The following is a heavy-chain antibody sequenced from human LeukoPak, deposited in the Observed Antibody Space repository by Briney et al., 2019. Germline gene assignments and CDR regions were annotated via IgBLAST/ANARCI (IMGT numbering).Heavy chain of an antibody. Sequence: ASVKVSCKVSGYALTELSMHWVRPAPGKGVGGMGGFDPEDGETIYAQKFQGRVTITEDTSTDTAYMELSSLRSEDTAVYYCATQTDKPGRFLSAYLPDYWGQGTLVTVSS. CDR1: GYALTELS. J-gene: IGHJ4*02. V-gene: IGHV1-24*01. D-gene: IGHD3-3*01. CDR2: FDPEDGET. CDR3: ATQTDKPGRFLSAYLPDY.